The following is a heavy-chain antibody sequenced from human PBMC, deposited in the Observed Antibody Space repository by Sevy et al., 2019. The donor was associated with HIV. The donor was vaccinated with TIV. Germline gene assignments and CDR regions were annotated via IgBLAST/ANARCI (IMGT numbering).Heavy chain of an antibody. J-gene: IGHJ4*02. CDR1: GFTFSSYA. CDR3: ARGVYHSGSYFIDY. CDR2: ISYDGSNK. D-gene: IGHD1-26*01. Sequence: GGSLRLSCAASGFTFSSYAMHWVRQAPGKGLEWVAVISYDGSNKYYADSVKGRFTISRDNSKNMLYLQMNSLRAEDTAVYYCARGVYHSGSYFIDYWGQGTLVTVSS. V-gene: IGHV3-30*04.